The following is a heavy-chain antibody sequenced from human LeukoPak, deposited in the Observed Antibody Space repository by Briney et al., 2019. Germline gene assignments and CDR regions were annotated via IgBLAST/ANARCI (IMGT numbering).Heavy chain of an antibody. D-gene: IGHD4-17*01. CDR3: AREPTPDYGDYGRAFDY. Sequence: ASVKVSCKASGGTFSSYAISWGRQAPGRGHEWMRRFIPILGIAHDAQKFQGRVTSTAHKSTSTAYMELSSLRSEDTAVYYCAREPTPDYGDYGRAFDYWGQGTLVTVSS. CDR1: GGTFSSYA. J-gene: IGHJ4*02. V-gene: IGHV1-69*04. CDR2: FIPILGIA.